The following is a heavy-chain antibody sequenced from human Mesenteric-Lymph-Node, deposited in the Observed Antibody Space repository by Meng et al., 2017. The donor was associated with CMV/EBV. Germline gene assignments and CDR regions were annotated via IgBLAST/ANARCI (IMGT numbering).Heavy chain of an antibody. Sequence: LSCAACGFTVSSYAMHWVRQAPGKGLEWVAVISYDGSNKYYADSVKGRFTISRDNSKNTLYLQMNSLRAEDTAVYYCARGYSALDYWGQGTLVTVSS. CDR3: ARGYSALDY. CDR1: GFTVSSYA. V-gene: IGHV3-30-3*01. CDR2: ISYDGSNK. D-gene: IGHD5-12*01. J-gene: IGHJ4*02.